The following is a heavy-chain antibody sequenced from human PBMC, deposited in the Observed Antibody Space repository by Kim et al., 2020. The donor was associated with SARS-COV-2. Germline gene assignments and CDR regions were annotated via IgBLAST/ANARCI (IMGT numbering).Heavy chain of an antibody. J-gene: IGHJ6*01. D-gene: IGHD2-2*01. CDR1: GFTFSSYA. CDR2: ISYDGSNK. V-gene: IGHV3-30-3*01. Sequence: GGSLRLSCAASGFTFSSYAMHWVRQAPGKGLEWVAVISYDGSNKYYADSVKGRFTISRDNSKNTLYLQMNSLRAEDTAVYYYARDYSDNIVVVPAGYYG. CDR3: ARDYSDNIVVVPAGYYG.